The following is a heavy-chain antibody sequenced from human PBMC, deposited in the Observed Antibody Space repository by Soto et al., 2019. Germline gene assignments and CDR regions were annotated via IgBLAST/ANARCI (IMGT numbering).Heavy chain of an antibody. CDR2: INAGNGNT. D-gene: IGHD5-12*01. CDR1: GYTFTSYA. V-gene: IGHV1-3*01. J-gene: IGHJ5*02. Sequence: GASVKVSCKASGYTFTSYAMHWVRQAPGQRLEWMGWINAGNGNTKYSQKFQGRVTITRDTSASTAYMELSSLRSEDTAVYYCAREGSGLFSGYDYSDWFDPWGQGTLVTVSS. CDR3: AREGSGLFSGYDYSDWFDP.